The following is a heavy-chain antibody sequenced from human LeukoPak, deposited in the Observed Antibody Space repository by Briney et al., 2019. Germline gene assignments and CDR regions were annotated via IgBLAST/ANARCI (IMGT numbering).Heavy chain of an antibody. V-gene: IGHV3-23*01. D-gene: IGHD3-16*01. Sequence: GGSLRLSCIASRFPFSTYTMTWVRQAAGKGPEWVSSISESGGSTYYADSVKGRFTISRDNSMNTLYLQMNSLRVEDTAVYYCATDTPGDLDFDYWGQGTLVTVSS. CDR2: ISESGGST. CDR1: RFPFSTYT. CDR3: ATDTPGDLDFDY. J-gene: IGHJ4*02.